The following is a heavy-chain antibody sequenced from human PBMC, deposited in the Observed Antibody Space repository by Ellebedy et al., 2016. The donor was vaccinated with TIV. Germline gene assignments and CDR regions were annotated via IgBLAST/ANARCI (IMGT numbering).Heavy chain of an antibody. V-gene: IGHV4-39*01. CDR2: VYHSGNA. CDR1: GGSISSSTYY. D-gene: IGHD5-12*01. J-gene: IGHJ4*02. CDR3: ARGYGGMDY. Sequence: PSETLSLTCTVSGGSISSSTYYWGWIRQPPEKGLEWIGSVYHSGNAFYNPSLDSRVTISLDTSKKQFSLKLTSVTAADTAVYFCARGYGGMDYWGQGTLVTVSS.